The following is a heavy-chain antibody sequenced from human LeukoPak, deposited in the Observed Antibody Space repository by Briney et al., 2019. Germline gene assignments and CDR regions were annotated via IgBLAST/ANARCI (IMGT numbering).Heavy chain of an antibody. Sequence: GGSLRLSCAASGFTFSSYAMSWVRQAPGKGLKWVSAISGSGGSTYYADSVKGRFTISRDNSKNTLYLQMNSLRAEDTAVYYCASDVRAAAGTSGYYWGQGTLVTVSS. J-gene: IGHJ4*02. CDR1: GFTFSSYA. CDR3: ASDVRAAAGTSGYY. CDR2: ISGSGGST. V-gene: IGHV3-23*01. D-gene: IGHD6-13*01.